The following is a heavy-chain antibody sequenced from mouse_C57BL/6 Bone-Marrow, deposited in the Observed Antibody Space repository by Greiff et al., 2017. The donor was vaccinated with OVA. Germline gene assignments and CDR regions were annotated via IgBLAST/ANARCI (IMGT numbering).Heavy chain of an antibody. V-gene: IGHV1-78*01. D-gene: IGHD2-3*01. CDR1: GYTFPDHT. CDR3: ARSDGGYYLYYAMDY. Sequence: VQLQQSDAELVKPGASVKISCKVSGYTFPDHTIHWMKQRPEQGLEWIGYIYPRDGSTKYNEKFKGKATLTADKSSSTAYMQLNSLTSEDSAFYFCARSDGGYYLYYAMDYWGQGTSVPVSS. J-gene: IGHJ4*01. CDR2: IYPRDGST.